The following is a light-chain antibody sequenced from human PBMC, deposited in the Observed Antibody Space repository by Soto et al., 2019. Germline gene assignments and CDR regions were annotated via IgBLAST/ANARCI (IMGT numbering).Light chain of an antibody. CDR1: QDLDRW. V-gene: IGKV1-12*01. Sequence: DIQMTQSPSSLSASVGDRVTITCRASQDLDRWLAWYQQKPGEAPKVLIFAASSLQSGLPSRFSGGGSGTDFSLTISSLQPEDFATYYCQQANSFPLTFGGGTKVDIK. CDR2: AAS. CDR3: QQANSFPLT. J-gene: IGKJ4*01.